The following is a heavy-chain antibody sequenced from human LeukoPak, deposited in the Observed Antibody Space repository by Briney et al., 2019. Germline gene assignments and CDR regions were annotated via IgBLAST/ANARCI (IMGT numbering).Heavy chain of an antibody. V-gene: IGHV5-51*01. J-gene: IGHJ4*02. CDR2: IYPDDSDT. CDR3: ARQGTGATGGY. Sequence: GESLQISCKPSGSRFPTYCVGWVRQLPGKGLEWMGIIYPDDSDTRYSPSFQGQVTISADKSISTPYLQWSSLKASDTAMYYCARQGTGATGGYWGQGTLVTVSS. D-gene: IGHD1-26*01. CDR1: GSRFPTYC.